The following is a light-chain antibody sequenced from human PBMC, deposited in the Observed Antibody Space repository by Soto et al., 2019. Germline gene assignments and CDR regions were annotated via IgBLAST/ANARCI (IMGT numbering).Light chain of an antibody. V-gene: IGKV3-20*01. J-gene: IGKJ1*01. Sequence: EIVLTQSPGTLSLSPGERATLSCRASQSVSSNYLAWYHQKPGQAPRLLIHGASTRAPGFPARFSGSGSGTDFTLTISSLQSEDFAVYYCQHFGNSLWTFGQGTKVDIK. CDR2: GAS. CDR1: QSVSSNY. CDR3: QHFGNSLWT.